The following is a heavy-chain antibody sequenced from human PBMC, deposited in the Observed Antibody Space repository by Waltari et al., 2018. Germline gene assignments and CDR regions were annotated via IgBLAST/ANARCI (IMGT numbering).Heavy chain of an antibody. Sequence: QVQLVQSGAEVKKPGSSVKVSCKASGGTFSSSPIRWVRQAPGQGLEWMGRIIPILGIANYAQKFQGRVTITADKSTSTAYMELSSLRSEDTAVYYCARSGGNSYGPDYWGQGTLVTVSS. CDR1: GGTFSSSP. J-gene: IGHJ4*02. D-gene: IGHD5-18*01. CDR2: IIPILGIA. V-gene: IGHV1-69*02. CDR3: ARSGGNSYGPDY.